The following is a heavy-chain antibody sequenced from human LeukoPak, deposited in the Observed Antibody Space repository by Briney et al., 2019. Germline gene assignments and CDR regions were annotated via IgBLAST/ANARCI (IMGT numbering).Heavy chain of an antibody. D-gene: IGHD2-2*01. J-gene: IGHJ6*02. Sequence: SVKVSCKASGGTFSSYAISWVRRAPGQGLEWMGRIIPILGIANYAQKLQGRVTITADKSTSTAYMELSSLRSEDTAVYYCAGGYCSSTSCYSSPTYYYGMDVWGQGTTVTVSS. CDR1: GGTFSSYA. V-gene: IGHV1-69*04. CDR3: AGGYCSSTSCYSSPTYYYGMDV. CDR2: IIPILGIA.